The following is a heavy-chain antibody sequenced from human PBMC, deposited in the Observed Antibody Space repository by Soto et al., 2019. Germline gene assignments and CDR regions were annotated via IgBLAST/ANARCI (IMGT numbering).Heavy chain of an antibody. D-gene: IGHD2-21*02. V-gene: IGHV4-61*01. CDR2: IYYSGST. CDR1: GGSVSSGSYY. J-gene: IGHJ4*02. Sequence: PSETLSLTCTVSGGSVSSGSYYWSWIRQPPGKGLEWIGYIYYSGSTNYNPSLKSRVTISVDTSKNQFSLKLSSVTAADTAVYYCARVRSSDNWGRLAYCGGDCFEQGADFDYWGQGTLVTVPQ. CDR3: ARVRSSDNWGRLAYCGGDCFEQGADFDY.